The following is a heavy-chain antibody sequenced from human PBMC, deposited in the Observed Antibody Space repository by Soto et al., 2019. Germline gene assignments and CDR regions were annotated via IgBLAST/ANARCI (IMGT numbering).Heavy chain of an antibody. V-gene: IGHV3-30*18. J-gene: IGHJ3*02. D-gene: IGHD5-18*01. CDR2: ISYDGSNK. CDR3: AKDKYSYGLMDAFDI. CDR1: GFTFSSYG. Sequence: QVQLVESGGGVVQPGRSLRLSCAASGFTFSSYGMHWVRQAPGKGLEWVAVISYDGSNKYYADSVKGRFTISRDNSKNTLYLQMNRLRAEDTAVYYCAKDKYSYGLMDAFDIWGQGTMVTVSS.